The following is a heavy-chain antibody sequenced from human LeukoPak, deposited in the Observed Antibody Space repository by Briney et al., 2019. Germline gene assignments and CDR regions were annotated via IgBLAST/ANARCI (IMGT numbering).Heavy chain of an antibody. V-gene: IGHV3-49*03. CDR1: GFIFGDYA. CDR2: IRSKLYGGTT. J-gene: IGHJ4*02. Sequence: GGSLRLSCTASGFIFGDYAMSWFRQAPGKGLEWVGFIRSKLYGGTTEYAASVKGRFIISRDDSKSIAYLQMNSLKTEDTAVYYCARVRVAYCGGDCYSDYWGQGTLVTVSS. D-gene: IGHD2-21*02. CDR3: ARVRVAYCGGDCYSDY.